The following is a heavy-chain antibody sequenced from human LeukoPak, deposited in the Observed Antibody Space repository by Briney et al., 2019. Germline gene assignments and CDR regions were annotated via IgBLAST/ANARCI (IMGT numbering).Heavy chain of an antibody. CDR3: ARAAVAECFDY. D-gene: IGHD6-19*01. Sequence: GGSLRLSCAASGFTFSSYSMNWVRQAPGKGLEWVSSISSSSSYIYYADSVKGRFPISRDNAKNSLYLQMNSLRAEDTAVYYCARAAVAECFDYWGQGTLVTVSS. CDR1: GFTFSSYS. V-gene: IGHV3-21*01. CDR2: ISSSSSYI. J-gene: IGHJ4*02.